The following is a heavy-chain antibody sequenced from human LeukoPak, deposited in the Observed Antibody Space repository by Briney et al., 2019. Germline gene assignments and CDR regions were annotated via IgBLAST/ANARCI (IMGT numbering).Heavy chain of an antibody. Sequence: GASVKVSCKVSGYTLTELSMHWVRQAPGKGLEWMGGFDPEDGETIYAQKFQGRVTMTEDTSTDTAYMELSSLRSEDTAVYYCATTLTGIVVVPAFTPHFDYWGQGTLVTVSS. CDR3: ATTLTGIVVVPAFTPHFDY. V-gene: IGHV1-24*01. D-gene: IGHD2-2*01. CDR1: GYTLTELS. CDR2: FDPEDGET. J-gene: IGHJ4*02.